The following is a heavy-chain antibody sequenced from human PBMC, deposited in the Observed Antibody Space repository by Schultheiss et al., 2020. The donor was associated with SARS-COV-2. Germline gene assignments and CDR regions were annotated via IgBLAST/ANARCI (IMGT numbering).Heavy chain of an antibody. D-gene: IGHD2-2*01. J-gene: IGHJ6*02. CDR3: ARIRVRCGSASCHHYYYYGMDA. V-gene: IGHV4-34*01. CDR2: INHSGTT. CDR1: GGSFGGYY. Sequence: SETLSLTCAVYGGSFGGYYWSWIRQPPGKGLEWIGEINHSGTTNYNQSLKSRVTISVDTSKNQFSLKLSSVTAADTAVYYCARIRVRCGSASCHHYYYYGMDAWGQGTTVNVSS.